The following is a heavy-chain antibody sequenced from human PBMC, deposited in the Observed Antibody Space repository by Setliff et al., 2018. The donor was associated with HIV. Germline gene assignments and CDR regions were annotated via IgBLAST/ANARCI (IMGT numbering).Heavy chain of an antibody. CDR2: IDAYNGDT. J-gene: IGHJ6*02. V-gene: IGHV1-18*01. CDR3: ARGGYYSGSGMNYHYYGLDV. CDR1: SYTFTSYG. Sequence: ASVKVSCKASSYTFTSYGVSWVRQAPGQGLEWLGRIDAYNGDTNYAQNLQDRVTLTTDTSTNTAYMELRNLRSDDTAVYYCARGGYYSGSGMNYHYYGLDVWGQGTTVTVSS. D-gene: IGHD3-10*01.